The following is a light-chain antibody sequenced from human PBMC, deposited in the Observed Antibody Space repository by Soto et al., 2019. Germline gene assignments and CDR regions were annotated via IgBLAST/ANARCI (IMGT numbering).Light chain of an antibody. CDR1: QSISTN. Sequence: EIVMTQSPATLSVSAGDRATLSCRASQSISTNLAWYQQKRGQAPRLLIYGASTRATGIPTRFSGSGSGTEFTLTISSLQSEDFAVYYCQQFNNWPPWTFGQGTKVEIK. CDR2: GAS. CDR3: QQFNNWPPWT. V-gene: IGKV3-15*01. J-gene: IGKJ1*01.